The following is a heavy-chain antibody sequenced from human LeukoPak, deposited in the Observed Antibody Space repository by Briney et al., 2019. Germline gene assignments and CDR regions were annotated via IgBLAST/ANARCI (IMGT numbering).Heavy chain of an antibody. D-gene: IGHD3-3*01. CDR1: GFTFNNYA. J-gene: IGHJ4*02. Sequence: GGSLRLSCVASGFTFNNYAMHWVRQAPGKGLEWVAVTWHDGSNHYYSDSVTGRFTISRDNSKNTLYLQMDSLTVDDTAVYYCARDYTILGVVYYLDSWGPGTLVTVSS. CDR3: ARDYTILGVVYYLDS. V-gene: IGHV3-33*01. CDR2: TWHDGSNH.